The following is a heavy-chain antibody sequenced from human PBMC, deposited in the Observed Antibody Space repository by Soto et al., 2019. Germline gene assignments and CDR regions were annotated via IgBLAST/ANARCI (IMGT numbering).Heavy chain of an antibody. V-gene: IGHV4-34*01. D-gene: IGHD4-4*01. CDR2: INHSGST. CDR3: ARGEHLRGSESTVAYYFDY. J-gene: IGHJ4*02. Sequence: SETLSLTCAVYGGSFSGYYWSWIRQPPGKGLEWIGEINHSGSTNYNPSLKSRVTISVDTSKNQFSLKLSSVTAADTAVYYCARGEHLRGSESTVAYYFDYWGQGTLVTVSS. CDR1: GGSFSGYY.